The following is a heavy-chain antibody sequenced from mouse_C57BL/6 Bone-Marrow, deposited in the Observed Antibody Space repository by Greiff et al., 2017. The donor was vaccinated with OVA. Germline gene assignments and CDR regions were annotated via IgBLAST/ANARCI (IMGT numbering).Heavy chain of an antibody. CDR3: ARGGYGSSHYYAMDY. CDR2: ISSSGST. J-gene: IGHJ4*01. Sequence: VQLQQSGPALVKPSQTVSLTCTVTGYSITNGNHWWNWIRQVPGSKLEWIGYISSSGSTDSNPFLKSRISITRDTSKNQLFLQVNSVTTEDIATYYCARGGYGSSHYYAMDYWGQGTSVTVSS. V-gene: IGHV3-4*01. CDR1: GYSITNGNHW. D-gene: IGHD1-1*01.